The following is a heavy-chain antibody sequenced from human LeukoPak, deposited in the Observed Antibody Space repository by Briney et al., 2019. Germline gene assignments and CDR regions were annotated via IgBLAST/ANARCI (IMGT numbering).Heavy chain of an antibody. Sequence: GASVKVSCKASGDIFTNYGIHWVRQAPGQRLECMGWINAANGNIKYSQNFQGRVTFTADTSASTVYMEFDSLRSEDTAVHYCARDGGGIYGTTLLDYWGQGTLVTVSS. J-gene: IGHJ4*02. CDR3: ARDGGGIYGTTLLDY. CDR2: INAANGNI. D-gene: IGHD1/OR15-1a*01. CDR1: GDIFTNYG. V-gene: IGHV1-3*01.